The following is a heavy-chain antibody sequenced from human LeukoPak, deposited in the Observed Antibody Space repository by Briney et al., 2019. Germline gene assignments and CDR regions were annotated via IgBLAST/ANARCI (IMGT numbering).Heavy chain of an antibody. D-gene: IGHD6-13*01. V-gene: IGHV3-23*01. CDR1: GFTFSNSA. CDR3: ARAWSGSSWPSDY. J-gene: IGHJ4*02. CDR2: ISGSGYNT. Sequence: PGGSLRLSCAASGFTFSNSAMNWVRQAPGKGPEWVSAISGSGYNTYYADSVVGRFTISRDNSKNSLYLQMNSLRAEDTAVYYCARAWSGSSWPSDYWGQGTLVTVSS.